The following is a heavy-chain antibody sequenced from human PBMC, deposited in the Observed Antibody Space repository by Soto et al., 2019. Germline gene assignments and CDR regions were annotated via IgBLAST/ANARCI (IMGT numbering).Heavy chain of an antibody. CDR2: IYHSGST. V-gene: IGHV4-4*02. CDR1: SGSISSSNW. J-gene: IGHJ4*02. D-gene: IGHD3-22*01. CDR3: ARGKPNYYDSSGYYYNPSVSGQKIFDY. Sequence: PSETLSLTCAVSSGSISSSNWWSWVRQPPGKGLEWIGEIYHSGSTNYNPSLKSRVTISVDTSKNQFSLKLSSVTAADTAVYYCARGKPNYYDSSGYYYNPSVSGQKIFDYWGQGTLVTVSS.